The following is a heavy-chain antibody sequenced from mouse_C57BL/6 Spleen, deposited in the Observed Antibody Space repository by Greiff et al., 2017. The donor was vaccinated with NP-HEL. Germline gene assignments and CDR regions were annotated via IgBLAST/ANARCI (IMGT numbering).Heavy chain of an antibody. CDR3: AGDYYGSRDYAMDY. J-gene: IGHJ4*01. CDR2: IWSGGST. Sequence: VQLQQSGPGLVQPSQSLSITCTVSGFSLTSYGVHWVRQSPGKGLEWLGVIWSGGSTDYNAAFISRLSISKDNSKSQVFFKMNSLQADDTAIYYCAGDYYGSRDYAMDYWGQGTSVTVSS. V-gene: IGHV2-2*01. D-gene: IGHD1-1*01. CDR1: GFSLTSYG.